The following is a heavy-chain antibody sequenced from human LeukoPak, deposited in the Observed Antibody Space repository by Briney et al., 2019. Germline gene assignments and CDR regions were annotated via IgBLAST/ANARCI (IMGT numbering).Heavy chain of an antibody. CDR2: INPNSGGT. D-gene: IGHD2-2*01. J-gene: IGHJ5*02. V-gene: IGHV1-2*02. Sequence: ASVKVSCKASGYTFTGYYMHWVRQAPGQGLEWMGWINPNSGGTNYAQKFQGRVTMTRDTSISTAYMERSRLRSDDTAVYYCARGLPVVVPAARTGWFDPWGQGTLVTVSS. CDR1: GYTFTGYY. CDR3: ARGLPVVVPAARTGWFDP.